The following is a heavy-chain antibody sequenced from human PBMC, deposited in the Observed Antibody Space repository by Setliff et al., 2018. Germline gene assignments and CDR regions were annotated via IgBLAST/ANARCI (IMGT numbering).Heavy chain of an antibody. CDR1: GGSFSGYY. Sequence: PSETLSLTCAVYGGSFSGYYWSWIRQPPGKGLEWIGEINHSGSTNYNPSLKSRVTISVDTSKNQFSLKLSSVTAADTAVCYCARTMYSSSWYGAFDIWGQGTMVTVSS. V-gene: IGHV4-34*01. CDR3: ARTMYSSSWYGAFDI. CDR2: INHSGST. D-gene: IGHD6-13*01. J-gene: IGHJ3*02.